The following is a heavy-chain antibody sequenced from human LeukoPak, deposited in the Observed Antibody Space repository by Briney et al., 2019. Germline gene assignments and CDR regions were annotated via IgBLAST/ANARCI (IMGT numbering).Heavy chain of an antibody. V-gene: IGHV3-11*01. CDR1: GFTFSDYY. CDR2: ISSSGSTI. D-gene: IGHD3-3*01. Sequence: GGSLRLSCAASGFTFSDYYMSWIRQAPGKGLEWVSYISSSGSTIYYADSVKGRFTISRDNAKNSLYLQVNSLRAEDTAVYYCARDDSTIFGVVVAPMDVWGQGTTVTVSS. J-gene: IGHJ6*02. CDR3: ARDDSTIFGVVVAPMDV.